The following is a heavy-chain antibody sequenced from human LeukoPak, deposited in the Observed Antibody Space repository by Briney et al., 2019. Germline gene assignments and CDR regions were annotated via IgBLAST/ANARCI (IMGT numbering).Heavy chain of an antibody. CDR3: ESLGYTYSSNYYYYYLDV. V-gene: IGHV4-34*01. Sequence: SETLSLTCGVSGASLSGYYWNWLRQPPGKGLEWSRETNQSGRNNYHSFRKRRITISEDMSNNQFFLKMSSVTAADTAVYYCESLGYTYSSNYYYYYLDVWGKGTSVTVSS. CDR2: TNQSGRN. D-gene: IGHD6-13*01. CDR1: GASLSGYY. J-gene: IGHJ6*03.